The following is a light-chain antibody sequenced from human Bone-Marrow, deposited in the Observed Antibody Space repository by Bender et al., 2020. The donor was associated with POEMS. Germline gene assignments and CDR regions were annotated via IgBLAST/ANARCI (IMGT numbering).Light chain of an antibody. CDR2: DDT. CDR3: QVWDRSSDHWV. V-gene: IGLV3-21*03. J-gene: IGLJ3*02. CDR1: NIESKS. Sequence: SYVLTQPPSVSVAPGKTASITCGGDNIESKSVHWYQQKPGQAPVVVVYDDTDRPSGSPERFSGSNSGSTATLTISRVEAGDEDDYYCQVWDRSSDHWVFGGGTKLTVL.